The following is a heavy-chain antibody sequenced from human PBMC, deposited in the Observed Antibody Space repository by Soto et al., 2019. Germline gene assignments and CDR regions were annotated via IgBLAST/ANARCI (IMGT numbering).Heavy chain of an antibody. V-gene: IGHV3-21*01. J-gene: IGHJ3*02. CDR2: ISSSSSYI. CDR3: ARDISWVLPDAFDI. D-gene: IGHD1-26*01. CDR1: GGTFSSYS. Sequence: GGSLRLSCAASGGTFSSYSMSWVRQATGKGLEWVSSISSSSSYIYYADSVKGRFTISRDNAKNSLYLQMNSLRAEDTAVYYCARDISWVLPDAFDIWGQGTMVTVSS.